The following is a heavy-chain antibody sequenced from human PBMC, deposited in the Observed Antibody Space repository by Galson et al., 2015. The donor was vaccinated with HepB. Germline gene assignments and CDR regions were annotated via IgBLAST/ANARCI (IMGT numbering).Heavy chain of an antibody. CDR3: ARANYGKWLDP. J-gene: IGHJ5*02. CDR2: FTWNSGSI. V-gene: IGHV3-9*01. D-gene: IGHD5-24*01. CDR1: GFILDDYA. Sequence: SLRLSCAASGFILDDYATHWVRQAPGKGLEWIAGFTWNSGSIAYADSVKGRFTTSRDNAKKSLYLQMNSLRAGDTALYYCARANYGKWLDPWGQGTLVTVSS.